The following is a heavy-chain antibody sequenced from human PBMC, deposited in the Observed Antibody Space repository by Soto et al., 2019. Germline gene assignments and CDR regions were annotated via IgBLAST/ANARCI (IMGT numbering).Heavy chain of an antibody. V-gene: IGHV3-9*01. CDR3: AKYSSSIDAFDI. J-gene: IGHJ3*02. D-gene: IGHD6-6*01. CDR1: GFTFDDYA. Sequence: EVQLVESGGGLVQPGRSLRLSCAASGFTFDDYAMHWVRQAPGKVMEWVSGISWNIGSIGYAYSVKGRFTISRDNAKNSLYLQMNSLRAEDTALYYCAKYSSSIDAFDIWGQGTMVTVSS. CDR2: ISWNIGSI.